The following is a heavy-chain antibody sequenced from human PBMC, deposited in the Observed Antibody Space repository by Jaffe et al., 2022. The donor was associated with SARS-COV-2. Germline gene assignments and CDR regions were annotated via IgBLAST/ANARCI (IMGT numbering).Heavy chain of an antibody. CDR3: ARGGVTMVRGVRSNLDY. CDR1: GFTFSSYG. D-gene: IGHD3-10*01. Sequence: QVQLVESGGGVVQPGRSLRLSCAASGFTFSSYGMHWVRQAPGKGLEWVAVIWYDGSNKYYADSVKGRFTISRDNSKNTLYLQMNSLRAEDTAVYYCARGGVTMVRGVRSNLDYWGQGTLVTVSS. J-gene: IGHJ4*02. V-gene: IGHV3-33*01. CDR2: IWYDGSNK.